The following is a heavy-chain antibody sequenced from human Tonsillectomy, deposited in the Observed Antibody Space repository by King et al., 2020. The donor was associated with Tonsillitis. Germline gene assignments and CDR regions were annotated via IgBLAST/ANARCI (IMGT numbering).Heavy chain of an antibody. CDR3: AKEDFIRGVIGPDWYFDL. V-gene: IGHV3-23*04. CDR2: ISDSGHNT. J-gene: IGHJ2*01. D-gene: IGHD3-10*01. Sequence: VQLVESGGGLVQPGGSLRLSCAASGFTFSSYAMSWVRQAPGKGLEWVSAISDSGHNTYYADSVKGHFTISRDNSKNTLYLQMNSLRAEDTAVYYCAKEDFIRGVIGPDWYFDLWGRGTLVTVSS. CDR1: GFTFSSYA.